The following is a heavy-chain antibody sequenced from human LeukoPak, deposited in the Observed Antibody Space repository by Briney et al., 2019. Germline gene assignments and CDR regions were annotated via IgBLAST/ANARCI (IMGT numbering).Heavy chain of an antibody. V-gene: IGHV3-30*18. J-gene: IGHJ6*02. CDR3: AKWDRSPRDYGMDV. CDR2: ISYDGSNK. D-gene: IGHD1-26*01. Sequence: GGSLRLSCAASGFTFSSYGMHWVRQAPGKGLEWVAVISYDGSNKYYADSVKGRFTISRDNSKNTLYLQMNSLRAEDTAVYYCAKWDRSPRDYGMDVWGQGTTVTVSS. CDR1: GFTFSSYG.